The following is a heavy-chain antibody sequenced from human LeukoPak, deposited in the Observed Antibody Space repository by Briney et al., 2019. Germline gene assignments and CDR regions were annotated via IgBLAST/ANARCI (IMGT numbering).Heavy chain of an antibody. V-gene: IGHV1-69*13. CDR2: IIPIFGTA. Sequence: ASVKVSCXASGGTFSSYAISWVRQAPGQGLEWMGGIIPIFGTANYAQKFQGRVTITADESTSTAYMELSSLRSEDTAVYYCARGLLRFLEGGYYYYYMDVWGKGTTVTVSS. D-gene: IGHD3-3*01. CDR1: GGTFSSYA. CDR3: ARGLLRFLEGGYYYYYMDV. J-gene: IGHJ6*03.